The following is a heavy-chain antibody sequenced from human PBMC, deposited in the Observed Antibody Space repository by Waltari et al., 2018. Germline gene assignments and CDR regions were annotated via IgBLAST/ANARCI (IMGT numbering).Heavy chain of an antibody. J-gene: IGHJ4*02. CDR3: ATSGWYCFDY. CDR1: GVTLSSFW. V-gene: IGHV3-7*01. Sequence: EVQLVESGGGLVQPGGSLRLSWAASGVTLSSFWMNWVRQTPGKGLEWVAGIKQDGSEKYYADSVKGRFTISRDNAKNSLYLQMNSLRAEDTAVYYCATSGWYCFDYWGQGTLVTVSS. CDR2: IKQDGSEK. D-gene: IGHD6-19*01.